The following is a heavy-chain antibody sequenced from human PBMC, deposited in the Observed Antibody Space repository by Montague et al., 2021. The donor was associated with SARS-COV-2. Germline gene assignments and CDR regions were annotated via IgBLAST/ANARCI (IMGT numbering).Heavy chain of an antibody. J-gene: IGHJ6*02. V-gene: IGHV4-39*07. CDR3: ARVGRQQLVRLSGMDV. CDR2: IYYSGST. CDR1: GGSISSSSYY. Sequence: SETLSLTCTVSGGSISSSSYYWGWIRQPPGKGLEWIGSIYYSGSTYYNPSLKSRVTISVDTSKNQFSLKLSSVTAADTVVYYCARVGRQQLVRLSGMDVRGQGTTVAVSS. D-gene: IGHD6-13*01.